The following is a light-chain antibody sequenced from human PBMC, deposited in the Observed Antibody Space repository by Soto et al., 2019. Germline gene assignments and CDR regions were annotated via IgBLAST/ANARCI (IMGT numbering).Light chain of an antibody. CDR3: LLYYGGAHVV. CDR1: TGAVTSGYY. J-gene: IGLJ2*01. Sequence: QTVVTQEPSLTVSPGGTVTLTCASSTGAVTSGYYPNWSQQKPGQAPRALIYSKSNKHSWTPARFSGSLLGGKAALTLSGVQPEDEAEYYCLLYYGGAHVVFGGGTKVTVL. CDR2: SKS. V-gene: IGLV7-43*01.